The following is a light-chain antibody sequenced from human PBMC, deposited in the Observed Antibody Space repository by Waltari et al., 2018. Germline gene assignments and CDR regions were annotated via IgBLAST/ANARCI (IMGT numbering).Light chain of an antibody. Sequence: QSALTQPASVSGSPGQSITISCIGTSSDVGNYNLVSWYQQYPGKAPKLMIYEGSKRPSGVSNGFSGSKSGNTASLTISGLQAEDEADYHCCSYAGSTTLVFGGGTKLTVL. CDR2: EGS. CDR1: SSDVGNYNL. J-gene: IGLJ2*01. V-gene: IGLV2-23*01. CDR3: CSYAGSTTLV.